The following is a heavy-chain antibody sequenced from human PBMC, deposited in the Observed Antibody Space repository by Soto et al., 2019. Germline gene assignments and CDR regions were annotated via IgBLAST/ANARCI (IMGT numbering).Heavy chain of an antibody. CDR1: GYTFTSYG. J-gene: IGHJ3*02. CDR3: ATREPTVTTGGGDAFDI. CDR2: ISAYNGNT. V-gene: IGHV1-18*04. Sequence: QVQLVQSGAEVKKPGASVKVSCKASGYTFTSYGISWVRQAPGQGLEWMGWISAYNGNTNYAQKLQGRVTMTTDTPTSTAYRELRSRRSDDTAVYYWATREPTVTTGGGDAFDIWGQGTMVTVSS. D-gene: IGHD4-17*01.